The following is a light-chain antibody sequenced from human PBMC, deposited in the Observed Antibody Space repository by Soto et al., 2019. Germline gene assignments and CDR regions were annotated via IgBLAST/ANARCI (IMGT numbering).Light chain of an antibody. Sequence: QSALTQPASVSGSPGQSITISCTGASSDVGSYNLVSWYQQHPDKAPKVIIYEGSKRPSGISNRFSGSRSAYTASLTISGLQAEDEADYYCCSYAGSSTWLFGGGTQLTVL. J-gene: IGLJ3*02. CDR1: SSDVGSYNL. V-gene: IGLV2-23*01. CDR2: EGS. CDR3: CSYAGSSTWL.